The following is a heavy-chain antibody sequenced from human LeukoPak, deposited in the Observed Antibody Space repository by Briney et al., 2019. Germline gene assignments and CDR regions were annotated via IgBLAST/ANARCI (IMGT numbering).Heavy chain of an antibody. J-gene: IGHJ4*02. D-gene: IGHD6-19*01. Sequence: HPGGSLRLSCAASGLTVSSNYLTWVRQAPGKGLEWVSVLYSGGSTNYADSVKGRFTISRDDSKNTLYLQMNSLRGEDTALYYCAAGTYDSGWHDFDYWGQGTLVTVSS. CDR1: GLTVSSNY. CDR2: LYSGGST. V-gene: IGHV3-66*01. CDR3: AAGTYDSGWHDFDY.